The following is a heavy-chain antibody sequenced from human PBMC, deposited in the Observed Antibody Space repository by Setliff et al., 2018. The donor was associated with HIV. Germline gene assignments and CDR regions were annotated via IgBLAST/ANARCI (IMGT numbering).Heavy chain of an antibody. CDR3: AKVMQPSVSQFLEWWDY. J-gene: IGHJ4*02. D-gene: IGHD3-3*01. CDR2: IKSKTDGGTT. V-gene: IGHV3-15*01. Sequence: GGSLRLSCAASGFTFSNAWMSWVRQAPGKGLEWVGRIKSKTDGGTTDYAAPVKGRFTISRDDSKNTLYLQMNSLKTEDTAVYYCAKVMQPSVSQFLEWWDYWGQGTLVTVSS. CDR1: GFTFSNAW.